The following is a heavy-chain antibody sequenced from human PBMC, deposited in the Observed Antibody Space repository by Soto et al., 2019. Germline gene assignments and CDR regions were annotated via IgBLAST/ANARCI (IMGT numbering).Heavy chain of an antibody. CDR1: GFTFSSYG. Sequence: QVQLVESGGGVVQPGRSLRLSCAASGFTFSSYGMHWVRQAPGKGVEWVAVIWNDGTNKYYVDSVRGRFTISRDDSKNTLYLEMNSLRAEDTGVYYCAKDMAAAAHQGDAFDIWGLGTMVSVSA. J-gene: IGHJ3*02. D-gene: IGHD6-13*01. CDR3: AKDMAAAAHQGDAFDI. CDR2: IWNDGTNK. V-gene: IGHV3-33*03.